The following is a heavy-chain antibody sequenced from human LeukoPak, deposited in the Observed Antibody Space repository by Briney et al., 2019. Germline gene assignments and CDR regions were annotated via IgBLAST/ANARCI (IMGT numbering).Heavy chain of an antibody. Sequence: PGGSLRLSCAASGFTFSNYWMNWVRQAPGKGLVWFSRINSDGSSTTYADSVRGRFTISRDNAKNTLYLQMNSLRAEDTAVYYCARERCTSTSCSHGMDVWGQGTTVTVSS. D-gene: IGHD2-2*01. CDR1: GFTFSNYW. CDR3: ARERCTSTSCSHGMDV. V-gene: IGHV3-74*01. CDR2: INSDGSST. J-gene: IGHJ6*02.